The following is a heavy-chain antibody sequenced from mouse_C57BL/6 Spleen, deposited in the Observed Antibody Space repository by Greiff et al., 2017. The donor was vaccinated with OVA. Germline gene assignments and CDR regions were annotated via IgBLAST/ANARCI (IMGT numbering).Heavy chain of an antibody. CDR3: TRITTVGYAMDY. Sequence: QVQLQQPGAELVKPGASVTMSCKASGYTFTSYWITWVKQRPGQGLEWIGDIYPGSGSTNYTEQFKSKATLTVDTSSSTAYKQLSSLTSENSTVYYCTRITTVGYAMDYWGQGTSVTVSS. J-gene: IGHJ4*01. CDR1: GYTFTSYW. D-gene: IGHD1-1*01. CDR2: IYPGSGST. V-gene: IGHV1-55*01.